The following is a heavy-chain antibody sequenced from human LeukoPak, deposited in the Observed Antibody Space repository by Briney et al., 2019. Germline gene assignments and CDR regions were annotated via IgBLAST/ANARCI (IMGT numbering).Heavy chain of an antibody. V-gene: IGHV3-23*01. Sequence: GGSLRLSCAASGFTFSSYAMSWVRQAPGKGLEWVSAISGSGSGTYYVDSVKGRFTISRDNSKNTLFLQMNSLRAEDTAVYYCAKEGYYDFSGSYFDYWGQGTLVTVSS. J-gene: IGHJ4*02. D-gene: IGHD3-22*01. CDR1: GFTFSSYA. CDR3: AKEGYYDFSGSYFDY. CDR2: ISGSGSGT.